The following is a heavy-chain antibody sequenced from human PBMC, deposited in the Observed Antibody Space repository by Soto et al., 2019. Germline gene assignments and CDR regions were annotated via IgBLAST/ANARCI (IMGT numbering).Heavy chain of an antibody. J-gene: IGHJ4*02. CDR3: ARGPNEFGEFDY. Sequence: QVQLQESGLGLVKPSQTLSLTCTVSGGSISSGGYYWSWIRQHPGKGLEWIGYIYYSGSTYYNPSLKSRVTISVDTSKNQFPLKLSSVTAADTAVSYCARGPNEFGEFDYWGQGTLVTVSS. CDR2: IYYSGST. D-gene: IGHD3-10*01. CDR1: GGSISSGGYY. V-gene: IGHV4-31*03.